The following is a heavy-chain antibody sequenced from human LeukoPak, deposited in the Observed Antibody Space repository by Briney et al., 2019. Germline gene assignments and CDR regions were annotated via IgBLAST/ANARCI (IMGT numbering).Heavy chain of an antibody. Sequence: PSETLSLTCTVSGGSISGGGYYWSWIRQHPGKGLEWIVYIYYSGGTFYNPSLKSRVTISLDTPKNQFSLKLSSVTAADTAVYYCTSSEATTTPPPYGMDVWGQGITVTVSS. D-gene: IGHD5-12*01. CDR2: IYYSGGT. J-gene: IGHJ6*02. V-gene: IGHV4-31*03. CDR3: TSSEATTTPPPYGMDV. CDR1: GGSISGGGYY.